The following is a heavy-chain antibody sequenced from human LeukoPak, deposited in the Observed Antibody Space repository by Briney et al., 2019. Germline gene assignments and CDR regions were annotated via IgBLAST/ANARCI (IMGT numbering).Heavy chain of an antibody. CDR1: GCSISSSNW. CDR2: IYHGGST. Sequence: SGTLSLTCAVSGCSISSSNWWRWVRQPAGEGLEWIGVIYHGGSTYYNPSLKSRFTISVNKSKNQFYLKLSSVAAADKAVYYGAREAAMVYFDYWGQGTLVTVSS. CDR3: AREAAMVYFDY. J-gene: IGHJ4*02. D-gene: IGHD5-18*01. V-gene: IGHV4-4*02.